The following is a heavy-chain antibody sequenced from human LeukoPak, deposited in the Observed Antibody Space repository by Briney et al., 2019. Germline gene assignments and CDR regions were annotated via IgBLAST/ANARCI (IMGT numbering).Heavy chain of an antibody. D-gene: IGHD5-24*01. V-gene: IGHV3-33*01. Sequence: GGSLRLSCAASGFTFSSYGMHWVRQAPGKGLEWVAVIWYDGSNKYYADSVKGRFTISRDNSKNTLYLQVNSLRAEDTAVYYCARGLQYYYYYYGMDVWGQGTTVTVSS. CDR3: ARGLQYYYYYYGMDV. CDR2: IWYDGSNK. J-gene: IGHJ6*02. CDR1: GFTFSSYG.